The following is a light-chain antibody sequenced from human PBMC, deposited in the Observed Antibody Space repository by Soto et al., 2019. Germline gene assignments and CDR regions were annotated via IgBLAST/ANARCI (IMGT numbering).Light chain of an antibody. CDR3: QKYSGPPYT. CDR1: QGISKY. CDR2: TAS. J-gene: IGKJ2*01. V-gene: IGKV1-27*01. Sequence: DIQMTQSPSSLSASVGDRVTITCRASQGISKYLARYQQKPGKVPKLLIYTASTLQSGVPSRFSGSGSGTDFTLTISSLQPEDDATYYCQKYSGPPYTFGQGTKLEIK.